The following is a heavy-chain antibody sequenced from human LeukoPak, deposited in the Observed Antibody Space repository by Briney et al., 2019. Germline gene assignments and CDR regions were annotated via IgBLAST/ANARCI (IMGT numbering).Heavy chain of an antibody. CDR1: GDSISSSSYY. Sequence: SETLSLTCTVSGDSISSSSYYWGWIRQPPGKGLEWIGSIYYSGSTYYNPSLKSRVTISVDTSKNQFSLKLSSVTAADTAVYYCARGLYDSSGYTYYFDYWGQGTLVTVSS. V-gene: IGHV4-39*01. D-gene: IGHD3-22*01. CDR3: ARGLYDSSGYTYYFDY. J-gene: IGHJ4*02. CDR2: IYYSGST.